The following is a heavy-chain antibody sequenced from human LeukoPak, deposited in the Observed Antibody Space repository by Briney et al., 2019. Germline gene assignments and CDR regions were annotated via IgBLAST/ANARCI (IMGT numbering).Heavy chain of an antibody. CDR2: ISGSGVST. V-gene: IGHV3-23*01. CDR3: AKARGTVGAALDH. D-gene: IGHD1-26*01. Sequence: GGSLRLSCAASGVTLRWYAMSWVRQAPGKGLEWVSAISGSGVSTYYADSVKGRFTISRDNSKNTLYLQMNSLRAEDTAVHYCAKARGTVGAALDHWGQGTLVTVSS. CDR1: GVTLRWYA. J-gene: IGHJ4*02.